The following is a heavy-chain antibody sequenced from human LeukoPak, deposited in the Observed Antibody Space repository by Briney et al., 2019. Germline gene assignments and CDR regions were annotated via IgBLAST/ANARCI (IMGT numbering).Heavy chain of an antibody. V-gene: IGHV1-69*13. Sequence: SVMVSCKASGGTFSSYAISWVRQAPGQGLEWMGGIIPIFGTANYAQKFQGRVTITADESTSTAYMELSSLRSEDTAVYYCARVRAAAGTSDWFDPWGQGTLVTVSS. CDR1: GGTFSSYA. CDR3: ARVRAAAGTSDWFDP. J-gene: IGHJ5*02. D-gene: IGHD6-13*01. CDR2: IIPIFGTA.